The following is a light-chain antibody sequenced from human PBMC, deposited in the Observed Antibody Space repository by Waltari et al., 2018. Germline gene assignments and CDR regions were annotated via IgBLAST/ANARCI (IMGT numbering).Light chain of an antibody. Sequence: DIQMTQSPSSLSASVGDRVPIPCRASQSVNNYLNWYQQQPGKAPKLLIYAASTLQSGVPSRFSGSGSGTDFTLTISSLQPEDFATYYCQQSYSTPRFTFGPGTKVDIK. J-gene: IGKJ3*01. CDR1: QSVNNY. CDR3: QQSYSTPRFT. V-gene: IGKV1-39*01. CDR2: AAS.